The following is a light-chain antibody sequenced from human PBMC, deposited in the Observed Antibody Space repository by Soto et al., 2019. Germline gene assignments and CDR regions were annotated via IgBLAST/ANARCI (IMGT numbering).Light chain of an antibody. V-gene: IGLV2-14*01. CDR2: DDS. CDR3: SSYTSSITLMV. J-gene: IGLJ2*01. Sequence: QSVLTQPASVSGSPGQSITISCTGTSSDVGGYNYVSWYQQHPGKAPKLMIYDDSNRPSGVSNRFSGSKSGNTASLTISGLQSEDEADYYCSSYTSSITLMVFGGGTKLTVL. CDR1: SSDVGGYNY.